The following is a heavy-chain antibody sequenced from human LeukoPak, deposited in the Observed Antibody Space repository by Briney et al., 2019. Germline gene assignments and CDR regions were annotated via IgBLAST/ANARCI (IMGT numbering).Heavy chain of an antibody. CDR2: IYYSGSA. CDR3: ARGSDFFDY. CDR1: GGYISSADFY. Sequence: SHTLSLTCAVSGGYISSADFYWSLIRQHPGKGLEWIGFIYYSGSAYYNPSLKSRVSISIDTSKNQFSLTLNSVTAADTAVYYCARGSDFFDYWGQGTLVTVSS. J-gene: IGHJ4*02. V-gene: IGHV4-31*11.